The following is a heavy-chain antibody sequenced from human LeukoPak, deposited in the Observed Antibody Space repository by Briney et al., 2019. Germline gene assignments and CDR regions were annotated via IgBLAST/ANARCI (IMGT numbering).Heavy chain of an antibody. Sequence: SETLSLTCAVYGGSFSDYYWTWIRQPPGKGLDWIGEINHSGSTNYNPSLKSRVTISVDTSKNQFSLKLRSVTAADTAVYYCARISSSNWYNERGAFDVWGQGTMVTVSS. CDR3: ARISSSNWYNERGAFDV. J-gene: IGHJ3*01. CDR2: INHSGST. V-gene: IGHV4-34*01. D-gene: IGHD6-13*01. CDR1: GGSFSDYY.